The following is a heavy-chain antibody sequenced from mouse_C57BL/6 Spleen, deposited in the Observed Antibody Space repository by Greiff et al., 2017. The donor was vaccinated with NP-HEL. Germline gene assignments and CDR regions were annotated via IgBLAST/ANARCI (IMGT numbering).Heavy chain of an antibody. CDR3: ARGADYYAMDY. CDR2: IYPGDGDT. Sequence: VQLQQSGAELVKPGASVKISCKASGYAFSSYWMNWVKQRPGKGLEWIGQIYPGDGDTNYNGKFKGKATLTADKSSSTAYMQLSSLTSEASAVYFCARGADYYAMDYWGQGTSVTVSS. V-gene: IGHV1-80*01. J-gene: IGHJ4*01. CDR1: GYAFSSYW.